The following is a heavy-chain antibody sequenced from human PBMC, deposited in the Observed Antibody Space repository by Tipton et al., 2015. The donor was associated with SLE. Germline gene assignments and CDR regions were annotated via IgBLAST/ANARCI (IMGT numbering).Heavy chain of an antibody. CDR1: GFNFQKYG. J-gene: IGHJ4*01. D-gene: IGHD2-21*02. CDR2: ITWNSETI. V-gene: IGHV3-9*01. CDR3: ARDPVLGNFDYYSPDY. Sequence: SLRLSCEASGFNFQKYGMHWVRQGPQKGLEWVGAITWNSETISYAASVQGRFAISRDNANNFVYLQMNNLRADDTALYYCARDPVLGNFDYYSPDYWGPGTMVTVSS.